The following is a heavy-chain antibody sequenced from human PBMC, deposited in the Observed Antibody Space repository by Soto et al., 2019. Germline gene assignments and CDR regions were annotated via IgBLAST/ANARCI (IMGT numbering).Heavy chain of an antibody. J-gene: IGHJ4*02. CDR3: TTFGRPGDY. CDR1: GFTFNNAW. Sequence: EVQLVESGGGLVKPGGSLRLSCSASGFTFNNAWMSWVRQAPGKGLEWVGRIKSKGDGGTTDYIAPVKGRFTISSDDSKNTVYLQMSSLKTEDTAVYYCTTFGRPGDYWGQGTLVTVSS. CDR2: IKSKGDGGTT. D-gene: IGHD3-10*01. V-gene: IGHV3-15*01.